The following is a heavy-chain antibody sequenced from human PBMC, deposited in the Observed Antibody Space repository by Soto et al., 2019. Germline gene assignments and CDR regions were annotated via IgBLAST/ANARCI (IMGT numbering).Heavy chain of an antibody. CDR1: GFPFSNYA. J-gene: IGHJ4*02. V-gene: IGHV3-23*01. Sequence: PGGSLRLSCAASGFPFSNYAMTWVRQAPGKGLEWVSSISAGPNGPYYAGSVKGRFTISRDNSKTTVYLQMNALRAEDTAIYYCTKDLNYYGSGSHYWGQGTPVTVSS. D-gene: IGHD3-10*01. CDR2: ISAGPNGP. CDR3: TKDLNYYGSGSHY.